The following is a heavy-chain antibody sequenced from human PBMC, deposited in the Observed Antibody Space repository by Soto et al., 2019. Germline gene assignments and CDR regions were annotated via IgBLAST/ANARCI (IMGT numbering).Heavy chain of an antibody. Sequence: LRLSCAASGFTFSSYAMSWVRQAPGKGLEWVSAISGSGGSTYYADSVKGRFTISRDNSKNTLYLQMNSLRAEDTAVYYCARSLNYYDSSGYPTWGQGTLVTVSS. CDR3: ARSLNYYDSSGYPT. CDR2: ISGSGGST. CDR1: GFTFSSYA. J-gene: IGHJ5*02. V-gene: IGHV3-23*01. D-gene: IGHD3-22*01.